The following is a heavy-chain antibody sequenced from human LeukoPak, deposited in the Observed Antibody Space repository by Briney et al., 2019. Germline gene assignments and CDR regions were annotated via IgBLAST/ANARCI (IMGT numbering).Heavy chain of an antibody. CDR2: INGGDDRT. D-gene: IGHD3-16*01. Sequence: GGSLRLSCAASGFTFNNYAMIWVRQAPGKGLEWVSSINGGDDRTSFADSVKGRFTISRDNSKNTLYLQMNSLRAEDSAVYYCAKMITFGRIATDSSDVWGQGTMVTVSS. CDR3: AKMITFGRIATDSSDV. V-gene: IGHV3-23*01. CDR1: GFTFNNYA. J-gene: IGHJ3*01.